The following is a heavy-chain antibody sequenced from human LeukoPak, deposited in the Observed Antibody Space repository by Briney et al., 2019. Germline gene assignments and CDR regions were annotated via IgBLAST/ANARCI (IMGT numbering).Heavy chain of an antibody. CDR3: ARSLNDRGLFDY. J-gene: IGHJ4*02. V-gene: IGHV3-21*01. CDR1: GFTFSSYS. CDR2: ISGSSSYI. Sequence: GGSLRLSCAASGFTFSSYSMNWVRQAPGKGLELVSSISGSSSYIYYPDSLKGRFTISRDNAKNSLYLEMISLRADDTAVFYCARSLNDRGLFDYWGQGTLVTVSS. D-gene: IGHD1-1*01.